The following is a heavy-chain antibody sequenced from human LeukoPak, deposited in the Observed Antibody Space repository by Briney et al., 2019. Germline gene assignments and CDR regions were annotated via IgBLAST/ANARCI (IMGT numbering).Heavy chain of an antibody. CDR2: IISIFGTA. D-gene: IGHD6-13*01. V-gene: IGHV1-69*13. CDR3: ARATISADGFRYSYSYYMDV. J-gene: IGHJ6*03. CDR1: GGTFSSYA. Sequence: SVKVSCKASGGTFSSYAISWVRQAPGQGLEWMGWIISIFGTANYAQKFQGRVTITADESTSTAYMELSSLTSEHTAVYYCARATISADGFRYSYSYYMDVWGQGTTVTVSS.